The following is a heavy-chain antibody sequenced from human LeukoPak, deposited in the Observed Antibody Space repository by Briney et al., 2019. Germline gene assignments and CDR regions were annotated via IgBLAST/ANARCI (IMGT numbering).Heavy chain of an antibody. CDR2: IYYSGGT. CDR1: GGSISSGGYY. Sequence: SQTLSLTCTVSGGSISSGGYYWSWIRQHPGKGLEWIGYIYYSGGTYYNPSLKSRVTISVDTSKSQFSLKLSSVTAADTAVYYCARASSSPYYFDYWGQGTLVTVSS. CDR3: ARASSSPYYFDY. J-gene: IGHJ4*02. V-gene: IGHV4-31*03.